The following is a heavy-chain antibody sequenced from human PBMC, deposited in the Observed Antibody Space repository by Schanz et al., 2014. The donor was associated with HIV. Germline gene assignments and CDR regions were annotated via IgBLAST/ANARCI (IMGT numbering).Heavy chain of an antibody. Sequence: EVQLLESGGGLVQPGGSLRLSCAVSVSRFSFSDFAMSWVRQAPGKGLEWLAGVSRSGANTYYADSVKGRFTISRDNSKNTLYLQMNSLRAEDTAVYYCTKEVPPDVWGQGTTVTVSS. CDR3: TKEVPPDV. J-gene: IGHJ6*02. CDR2: VSRSGANT. D-gene: IGHD1-1*01. CDR1: VSRFSFSDFA. V-gene: IGHV3-23*01.